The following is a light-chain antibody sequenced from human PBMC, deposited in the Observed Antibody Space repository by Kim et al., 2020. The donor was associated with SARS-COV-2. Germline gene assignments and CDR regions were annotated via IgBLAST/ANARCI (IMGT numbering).Light chain of an antibody. CDR2: LEGSGSY. V-gene: IGLV4-60*03. CDR1: SGHSSYI. Sequence: QLVLTQSSSASASLGSSVKLTCTLSSGHSSYIIAWHQQQPGKAPRYLMKLEGSGSYNKGSGVPDRFSGSSSGADRYLTISNLQSEDEADYYCETWDSNTLVFGGGIQLTVL. CDR3: ETWDSNTLV. J-gene: IGLJ3*02.